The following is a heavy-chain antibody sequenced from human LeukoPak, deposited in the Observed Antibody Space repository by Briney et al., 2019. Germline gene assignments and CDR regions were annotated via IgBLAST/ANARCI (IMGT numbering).Heavy chain of an antibody. CDR2: INPSGGST. V-gene: IGHV1-46*01. Sequence: WASVKVSCKASGYTFTSYYMHWVRQAPGQGLEWMGIINPSGGSTSYAQKFQGRVTMTRDTSTSTVYMELSSLRSEDAAVYYCARGVLREYSSSSGAFDIWGQGTMVTVSS. CDR3: ARGVLREYSSSSGAFDI. D-gene: IGHD6-6*01. CDR1: GYTFTSYY. J-gene: IGHJ3*02.